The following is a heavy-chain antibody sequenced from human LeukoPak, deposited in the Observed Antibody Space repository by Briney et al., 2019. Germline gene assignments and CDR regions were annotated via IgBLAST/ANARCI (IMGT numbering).Heavy chain of an antibody. CDR1: GASISNFG. J-gene: IGHJ4*02. D-gene: IGHD3-22*01. Sequence: PSETLSLTCSVSGASISNFGWSWIRQPPGKGPEWIGYIHHSGSTNYNPSLTSRLTISLDTSKNQFSLRLSSVTAADTAVYYCARQHFDSSGFFDYYFDYWGQGTPVTVSS. CDR3: ARQHFDSSGFFDYYFDY. CDR2: IHHSGST. V-gene: IGHV4-59*08.